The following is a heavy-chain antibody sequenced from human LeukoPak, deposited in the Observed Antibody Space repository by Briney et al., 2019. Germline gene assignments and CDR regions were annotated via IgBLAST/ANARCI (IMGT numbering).Heavy chain of an antibody. V-gene: IGHV4-34*01. J-gene: IGHJ3*02. CDR1: GGSFSGYY. D-gene: IGHD6-19*01. CDR2: INHSGST. Sequence: SETLSLTCAVYGGSFSGYYWSWIRQPPGKGLEWIGEINHSGSTNYNPSLKSRVTISVDTSKNQFSLKLSSVTAADTAVYYCARGRGGWSRVNAFDIWGQGTMVTVSS. CDR3: ARGRGGWSRVNAFDI.